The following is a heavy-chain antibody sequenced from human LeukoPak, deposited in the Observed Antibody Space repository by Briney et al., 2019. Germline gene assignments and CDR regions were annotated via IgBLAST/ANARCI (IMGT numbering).Heavy chain of an antibody. V-gene: IGHV3-23*01. D-gene: IGHD6-13*01. CDR3: AKDNKAAAFDY. CDR1: GFTFSSFA. CDR2: ISGSGRST. Sequence: GGSLRLSCAASGFTFSSFAMSWVRQAPGKGLEWVSAISGSGRSTYYADSVKGRYTISRDNSKNTLYLQMNSLRAEDTAIYYCAKDNKAAAFDYWGQGTPVTISS. J-gene: IGHJ4*02.